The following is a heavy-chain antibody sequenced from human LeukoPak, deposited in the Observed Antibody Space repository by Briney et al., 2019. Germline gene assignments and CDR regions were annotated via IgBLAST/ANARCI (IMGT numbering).Heavy chain of an antibody. V-gene: IGHV4-30-4*01. CDR1: GGSIGSGDYY. CDR2: IYYSGST. Sequence: SETLSLTCTVSGGSIGSGDYYWSWIRQPPGKGLEWIGYIYYSGSTYYNPSLKSRVTISVDTSKNQFSLKLSSVTAADTAVYYCARAWDDYGDYDWGQGTLVTVSS. CDR3: ARAWDDYGDYD. D-gene: IGHD4-17*01. J-gene: IGHJ4*02.